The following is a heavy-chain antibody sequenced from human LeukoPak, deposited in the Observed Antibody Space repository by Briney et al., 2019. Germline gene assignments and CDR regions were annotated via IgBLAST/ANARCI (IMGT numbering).Heavy chain of an antibody. Sequence: GSLRLSCAASGFTFSNAWMSWVRQAPGKGLEWIGEINHSGSTNYNPSLKSRVTISVDTSKNQFSLKLSSVTAADTAVYYCARGGYSSSWYRGRYYMDVWGKGTTVTVSS. CDR3: ARGGYSSSWYRGRYYMDV. V-gene: IGHV4-34*01. CDR1: GFTFSNAW. CDR2: INHSGST. J-gene: IGHJ6*03. D-gene: IGHD6-13*01.